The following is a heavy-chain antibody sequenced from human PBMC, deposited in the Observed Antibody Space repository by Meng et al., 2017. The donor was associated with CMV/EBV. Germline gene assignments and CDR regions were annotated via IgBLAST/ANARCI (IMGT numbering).Heavy chain of an antibody. CDR1: YY. CDR3: ARELGYCSSTSCHRRPEGVDP. J-gene: IGHJ5*02. Sequence: YYMHWVRKAPGQGLEWMGIINPSGGSTSYAQKFQGRVTMTRDTSTSTVYMELSSLRSEDTAVYYCARELGYCSSTSCHRRPEGVDPWGQGTLVTVSS. CDR2: INPSGGST. V-gene: IGHV1-46*01. D-gene: IGHD2-2*01.